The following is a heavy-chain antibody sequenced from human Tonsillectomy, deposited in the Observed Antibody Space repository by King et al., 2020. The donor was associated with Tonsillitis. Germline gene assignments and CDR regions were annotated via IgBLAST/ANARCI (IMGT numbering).Heavy chain of an antibody. D-gene: IGHD6-19*01. Sequence: VQLVQSGAELKKSGESLRISCKGSGYSFTSYWISWVRQMPGKGPEWMGKIDPSDSYTNYSPSFQGHVTFSADKSISTAYLQWSSLKASDTAMYYCARHSIAVAGPAFDYWGQGTLVTVSS. CDR2: IDPSDSYT. V-gene: IGHV5-10-1*03. CDR3: ARHSIAVAGPAFDY. CDR1: GYSFTSYW. J-gene: IGHJ4*02.